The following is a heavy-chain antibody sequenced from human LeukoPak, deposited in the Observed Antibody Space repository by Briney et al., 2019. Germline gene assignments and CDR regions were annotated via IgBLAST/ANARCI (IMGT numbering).Heavy chain of an antibody. J-gene: IGHJ4*02. D-gene: IGHD1-26*01. CDR2: IYYSGST. Sequence: PSETLSLTCTVSGGSISNYYWSWIRQPPGKGLEWIGYIYYSGSTNYNPSLKSRVTISVDTSKNQFSLKLSSVTAADTAVYYCARDLGGRQGCWGQGMLVAVSS. V-gene: IGHV4-59*01. CDR1: GGSISNYY. CDR3: ARDLGGRQGC.